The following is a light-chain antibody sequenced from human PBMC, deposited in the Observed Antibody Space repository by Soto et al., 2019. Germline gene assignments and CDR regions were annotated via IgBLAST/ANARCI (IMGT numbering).Light chain of an antibody. CDR3: QKYDTAPQT. CDR1: QGIIDY. J-gene: IGKJ1*01. V-gene: IGKV1-27*01. CDR2: AAS. Sequence: DIQMTQSPSSLSASVGDTVTITCRASQGIIDYLAWYQQRPGKVPKLLIYAASTLQTGVPSRFSGSRAGTDFTLTISSLQPEDVATYYCQKYDTAPQTFGQGTRVEIK.